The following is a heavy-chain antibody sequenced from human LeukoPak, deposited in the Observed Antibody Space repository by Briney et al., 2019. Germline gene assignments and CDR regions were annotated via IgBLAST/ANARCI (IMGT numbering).Heavy chain of an antibody. V-gene: IGHV1-2*02. CDR3: ARGYGSGSRYYFDY. Sequence: GASVKVSCKASGYTFSGHYMHWVRQAPGQGLEWMGLINPMNGGTNYAQKFQGRVTMTRDTSISTAYMGVRRLTSDDAAVYFCARGYGSGSRYYFDYWGQGILVTVSS. D-gene: IGHD3-10*01. J-gene: IGHJ4*02. CDR1: GYTFSGHY. CDR2: INPMNGGT.